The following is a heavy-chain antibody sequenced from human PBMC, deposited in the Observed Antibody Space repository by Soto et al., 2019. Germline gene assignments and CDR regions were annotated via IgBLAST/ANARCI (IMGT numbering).Heavy chain of an antibody. CDR3: ARDDSSGWYGVETHAFDI. Sequence: SETLSLTCTVSGGSISSYYWSWIRQPAGKGLEWIGRIYTSGSTNYNPSLKSRVTMSVDTSKNQFSLKLSSVTAADTAVYYCARDDSSGWYGVETHAFDIWGQGTMVTVSS. D-gene: IGHD6-19*01. V-gene: IGHV4-4*07. CDR1: GGSISSYY. J-gene: IGHJ3*02. CDR2: IYTSGST.